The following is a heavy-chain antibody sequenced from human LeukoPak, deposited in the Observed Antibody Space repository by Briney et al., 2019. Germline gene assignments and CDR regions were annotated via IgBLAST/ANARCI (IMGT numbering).Heavy chain of an antibody. V-gene: IGHV3-23*01. CDR1: GFTFSSYA. J-gene: IGHJ4*02. Sequence: GGSLRLSRAASGFTFSSYAVSWVRQAPGKGLEWVSAISGSGGSTYYADSVKGRFTISRDNSKNTLYLQMNSLRAEDTAVYYCAAYCSSTSCPRGIDYWGQGTLVTVSS. D-gene: IGHD2-2*01. CDR2: ISGSGGST. CDR3: AAYCSSTSCPRGIDY.